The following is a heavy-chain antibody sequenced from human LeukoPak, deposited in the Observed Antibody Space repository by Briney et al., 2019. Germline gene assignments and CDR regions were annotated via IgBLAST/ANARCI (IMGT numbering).Heavy chain of an antibody. CDR2: ISSSGSN. Sequence: SETLSLTCTVSGYSISSGYYWGWIRQPAGKGLEWIGRISSSGSNNYNPSLKSRVTISVDTSKNQFSLKLSSVTAADTAVYFCARGPYSYDSSGAFDIWGQGTMVTVSS. CDR3: ARGPYSYDSSGAFDI. J-gene: IGHJ3*02. D-gene: IGHD3-22*01. V-gene: IGHV4-38-2*02. CDR1: GYSISSGYY.